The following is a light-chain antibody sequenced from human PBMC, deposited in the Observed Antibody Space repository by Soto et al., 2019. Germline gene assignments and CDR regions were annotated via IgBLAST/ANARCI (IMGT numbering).Light chain of an antibody. CDR1: QSVSSY. CDR3: QQRSNWPLT. J-gene: IGKJ4*01. Sequence: EIVLTQSQATLSFSPGERATLSCRASQSVSSYLAWYQQKPGQAPRLLIYDASNRATGIPARFSGSGSGTDFTLTISSLEPEDFAVYYCQQRSNWPLTFGGGTKVDIK. CDR2: DAS. V-gene: IGKV3-11*01.